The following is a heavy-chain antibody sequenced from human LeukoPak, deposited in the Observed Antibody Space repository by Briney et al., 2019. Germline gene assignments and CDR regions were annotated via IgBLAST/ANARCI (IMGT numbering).Heavy chain of an antibody. D-gene: IGHD1-26*01. Sequence: GGSLRLSCAASGFTFSNAWMSWVRQAPGKGLEWVGRIKSKTDGGTTDYAAPVKGRFTISRDDSKNTLYLQMNSPKTEDTAVYYCTTRVGGSHFDYWGQGTLVTVSS. CDR1: GFTFSNAW. CDR2: IKSKTDGGTT. CDR3: TTRVGGSHFDY. J-gene: IGHJ4*02. V-gene: IGHV3-15*01.